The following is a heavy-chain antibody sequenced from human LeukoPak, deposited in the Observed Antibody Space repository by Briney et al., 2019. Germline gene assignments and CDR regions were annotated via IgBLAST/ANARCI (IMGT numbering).Heavy chain of an antibody. V-gene: IGHV1-69*05. CDR1: GGTFSSYA. Sequence: ASVKVSRKASGGTFSSYAISGVRQAPGQGLEWRGGIIPLFGTANYAQKFQGRLTITTDESTSTAYMELSSLRSEDTAVYYCARGFHYDSSGYYYFYWGQGTLVTVSS. D-gene: IGHD3-22*01. CDR3: ARGFHYDSSGYYYFY. CDR2: IIPLFGTA. J-gene: IGHJ4*02.